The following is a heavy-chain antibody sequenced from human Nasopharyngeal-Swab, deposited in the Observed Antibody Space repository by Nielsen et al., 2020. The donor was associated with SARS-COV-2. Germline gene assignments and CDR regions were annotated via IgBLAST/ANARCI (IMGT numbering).Heavy chain of an antibody. Sequence: SLNTSCAASGFTFSGYAMSLVRPAPGKGLEWVSGIGGSGGSTYYADSVKGQFTISRDNSKNTLYVQMNSLRAEDTAVYYCAKDRGCSGGSCYVHWYFDLWGRGTLVTVSS. CDR3: AKDRGCSGGSCYVHWYFDL. V-gene: IGHV3-23*01. CDR2: IGGSGGST. D-gene: IGHD2-15*01. CDR1: GFTFSGYA. J-gene: IGHJ2*01.